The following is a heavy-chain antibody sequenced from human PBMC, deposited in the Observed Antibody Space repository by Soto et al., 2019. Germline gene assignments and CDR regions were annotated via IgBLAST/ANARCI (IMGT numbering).Heavy chain of an antibody. D-gene: IGHD3-10*01. CDR3: ARDLMWVRGVIITPFVKFDP. V-gene: IGHV3-48*01. J-gene: IGHJ5*02. Sequence: GGSLRLSCAASGFIFSGYSMNWVRQAPGKGLEWISYINSGSSSIYYPDSVKGRFTISRDNAKNSLFLQMNSLRAEDTAVYYCARDLMWVRGVIITPFVKFDPWGQGTLVTVSS. CDR2: INSGSSSI. CDR1: GFIFSGYS.